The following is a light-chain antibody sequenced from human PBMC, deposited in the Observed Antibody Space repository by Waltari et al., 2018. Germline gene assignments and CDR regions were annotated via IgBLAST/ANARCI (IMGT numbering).Light chain of an antibody. Sequence: QSALTQPASVSGSPGQSITISCTGTSSDVGVHNYVSWYQQHPGKAPKLMIYAVNKRPSGVSDRFSGSRSGNTASLTISGLQAEEEADYYCSSYTTRNTWVFGGGTKLTVL. V-gene: IGLV2-14*03. CDR3: SSYTTRNTWV. CDR2: AVN. CDR1: SSDVGVHNY. J-gene: IGLJ3*02.